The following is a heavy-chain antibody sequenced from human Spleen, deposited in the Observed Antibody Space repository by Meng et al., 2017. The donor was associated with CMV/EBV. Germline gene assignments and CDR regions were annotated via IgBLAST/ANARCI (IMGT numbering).Heavy chain of an antibody. V-gene: IGHV5-51*01. CDR1: GHIFTTYW. Sequence: SGHIFTTYWIGWVRQMPGKGLEWMGIIYPGDSDAGYSPSFQGQVTISADRSISTAYLQWSSLKASDTAIYYCARQGLPSSPLGYFDLWGRGTLVTVSS. CDR2: IYPGDSDA. CDR3: ARQGLPSSPLGYFDL. J-gene: IGHJ2*01. D-gene: IGHD1-26*01.